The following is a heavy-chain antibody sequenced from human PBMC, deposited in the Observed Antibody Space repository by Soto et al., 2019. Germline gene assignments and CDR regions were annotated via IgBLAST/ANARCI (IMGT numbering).Heavy chain of an antibody. CDR1: GYTFTTYA. CDR3: ATDPHYYDTTGYCLDN. J-gene: IGHJ4*02. CDR2: INADNGHT. V-gene: IGHV1-3*01. D-gene: IGHD3-22*01. Sequence: QVQLVQSGAEVKKPGASVKVSCKASGYTFTTYAIHWVRQAPGQRPEWMGWINADNGHTRSSQKFQGRVTITRDTSATTAYMELSSLRSDDTAVYYCATDPHYYDTTGYCLDNWGQGTLVTVSS.